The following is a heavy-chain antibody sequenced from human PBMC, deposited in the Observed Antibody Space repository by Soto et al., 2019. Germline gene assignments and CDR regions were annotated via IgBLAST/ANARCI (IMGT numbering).Heavy chain of an antibody. D-gene: IGHD3-3*01. CDR2: ISGSGGST. CDR3: AKAPYYDFWSGDWYFDL. Sequence: EVQLLESGGGLVQPGGSLRLSCAASGFTFSSYAMSWVRQAPGKGLEWVSAISGSGGSTYYADSVKGRFTISRDNSKNTLYLQMNSLRAEDTAVYYCAKAPYYDFWSGDWYFDLWGRGTLVTVSS. CDR1: GFTFSSYA. J-gene: IGHJ2*01. V-gene: IGHV3-23*01.